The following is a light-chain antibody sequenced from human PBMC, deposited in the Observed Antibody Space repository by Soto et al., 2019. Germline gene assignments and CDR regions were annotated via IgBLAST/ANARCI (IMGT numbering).Light chain of an antibody. CDR3: QQYFKLRT. V-gene: IGKV1-8*01. CDR1: QDIGTY. CDR2: SAS. Sequence: AIQMTQSPSSLSASAGDRVTITCRASQDIGTYLVWYQQKPGKAPNLLIYSASTLHSGGPSRFSGSGAGTVFTLTMSSLQSEDSATYYCQQYFKLRTFGQGTKVEVK. J-gene: IGKJ1*01.